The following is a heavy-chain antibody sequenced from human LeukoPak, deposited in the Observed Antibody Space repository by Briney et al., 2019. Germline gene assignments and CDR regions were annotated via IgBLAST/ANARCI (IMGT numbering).Heavy chain of an antibody. D-gene: IGHD6-19*01. J-gene: IGHJ5*02. CDR3: ARDIGAVASGGWFDP. CDR2: LSYDGSNK. V-gene: IGHV3-30-3*01. CDR1: GFTFSSYA. Sequence: SGRSLRLSCAASGFTFSSYAMHWVRQAPGKGLEWVAVLSYDGSNKYYADYVKGRFTISRDNSKNTLYLQMNSLRAEDTAVYYCARDIGAVASGGWFDPWGQGTLVTVSS.